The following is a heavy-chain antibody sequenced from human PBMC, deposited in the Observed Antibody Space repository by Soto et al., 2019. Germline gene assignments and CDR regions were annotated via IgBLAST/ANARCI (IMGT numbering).Heavy chain of an antibody. D-gene: IGHD5-12*01. CDR1: GGSISGDYY. V-gene: IGHV4-31*03. CDR2: IYYSGST. J-gene: IGHJ5*02. CDR3: ANNYDLAWFDP. Sequence: SETLSLTCSVSGGSISGDYYWSWIRQHPGKGLEWIGYIYYSGSTYYNPSLKSRVTISVDTSKNQFSLKLSSVTAADTAVYYCANNYDLAWFDPWGQGTLVTVSS.